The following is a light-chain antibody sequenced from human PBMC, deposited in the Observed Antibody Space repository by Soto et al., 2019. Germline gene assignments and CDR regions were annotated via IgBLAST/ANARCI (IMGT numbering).Light chain of an antibody. CDR2: RAS. CDR1: QSVSSN. CDR3: QQYNNWPRA. V-gene: IGKV3-15*01. Sequence: EIVMTQSPATQSVSPGERATLSCRASQSVSSNLAWYQQRPGQAPRLLIYRASIRATGIPARFSGSGSGTEFTLTISSLQSEDFAVYYCQQYNNWPRAFGQGAKVEIK. J-gene: IGKJ1*01.